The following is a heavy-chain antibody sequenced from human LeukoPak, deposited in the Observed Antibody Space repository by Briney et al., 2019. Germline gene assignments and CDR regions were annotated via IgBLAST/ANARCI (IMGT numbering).Heavy chain of an antibody. CDR3: AKFGVWSGYYIDY. J-gene: IGHJ4*02. D-gene: IGHD3-3*01. Sequence: GGSLRLSCAASGFTFSDYYMSWVRQAPGKGLEWLSFISTGGRTTDYADSVKGRFTISRDNSKNTVYLQMNSLRAEDTALYYCAKFGVWSGYYIDYWGQGTLVTVSS. V-gene: IGHV3-11*01. CDR2: ISTGGRTT. CDR1: GFTFSDYY.